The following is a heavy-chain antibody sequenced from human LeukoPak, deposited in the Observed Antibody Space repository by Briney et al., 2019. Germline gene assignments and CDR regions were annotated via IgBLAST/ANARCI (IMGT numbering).Heavy chain of an antibody. Sequence: GESLRSSCKGSGYSFTSYWISWVRQMPGKGLEWMGRMDPSDSYTNYSPSFQGHVTISADKSISTAYLQWSSLKASDTAMYYCARRPKGNYCSSTSCYYGWFDPWGQGTLVTVSS. D-gene: IGHD2-2*01. CDR1: GYSFTSYW. V-gene: IGHV5-10-1*01. CDR2: MDPSDSYT. CDR3: ARRPKGNYCSSTSCYYGWFDP. J-gene: IGHJ5*02.